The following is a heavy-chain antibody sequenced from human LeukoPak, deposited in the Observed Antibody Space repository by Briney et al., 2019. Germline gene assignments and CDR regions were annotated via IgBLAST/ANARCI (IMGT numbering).Heavy chain of an antibody. D-gene: IGHD3-10*01. CDR3: ARGYYSDYFDY. CDR1: GGSISSGSYY. CDR2: IYTSGST. Sequence: SQTLSLTCTVSGGSISSGSYYWSWIRQPAGKGLEWIGRIYTSGSTNYNPSLKSRFTISVDTSKNQFSLKLRSVTAADTAMYYCARGYYSDYFDYGGQGTLVTVSS. V-gene: IGHV4-61*02. J-gene: IGHJ4*02.